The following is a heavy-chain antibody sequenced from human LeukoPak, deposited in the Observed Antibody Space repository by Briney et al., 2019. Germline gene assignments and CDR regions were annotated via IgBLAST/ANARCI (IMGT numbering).Heavy chain of an antibody. J-gene: IGHJ6*03. CDR3: ARALSGSYQLYYYYYYMDV. CDR1: GFTFSSYW. CDR2: IKQDGSEK. V-gene: IGHV3-7*01. D-gene: IGHD2-2*01. Sequence: GGSLRLSCAASGFTFSSYWMSWVRQAPGKGLEWVANIKQDGSEKYYVDSVKGRFTISRDNAKNPLYLQMNSLRAEDTAVYYCARALSGSYQLYYYYYYMDVWGKGTTVTVSS.